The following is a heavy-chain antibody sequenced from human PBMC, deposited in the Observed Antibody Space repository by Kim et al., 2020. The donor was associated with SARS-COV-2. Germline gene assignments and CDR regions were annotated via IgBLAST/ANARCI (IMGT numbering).Heavy chain of an antibody. D-gene: IGHD3-10*01. CDR3: ARERDRWLYGSGSSHIDY. J-gene: IGHJ4*02. CDR2: INAGNGNT. CDR1: GYTFTSYA. V-gene: IGHV1-3*01. Sequence: ASVKVSCKASGYTFTSYAMHWVRQAPGQRLEWMGWINAGNGNTKYSQKFQGRVTITRDTSASTAYMELSSLRSEDTAVYYCARERDRWLYGSGSSHIDYWGQGTLVTVSS.